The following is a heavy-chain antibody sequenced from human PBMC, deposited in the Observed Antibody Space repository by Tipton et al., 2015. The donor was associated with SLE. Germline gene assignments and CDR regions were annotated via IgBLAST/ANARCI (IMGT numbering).Heavy chain of an antibody. CDR2: IYTSGST. Sequence: TLSLTCTVSGGSISSYYWSWIRQPAGKGLEWIGRIYTSGSTNYNPSLKSRVTMSVDTSKNQFSLKLTSVTAADTAVYYCARGIATLVQGIINWGYFDNWGQGTLVTVSS. CDR1: GGSISSYY. V-gene: IGHV4-4*07. D-gene: IGHD3-10*01. J-gene: IGHJ4*02. CDR3: ARGIATLVQGIINWGYFDN.